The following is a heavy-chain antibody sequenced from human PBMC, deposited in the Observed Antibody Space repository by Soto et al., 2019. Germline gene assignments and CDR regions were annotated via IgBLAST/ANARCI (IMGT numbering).Heavy chain of an antibody. CDR2: IWYDGSKK. Sequence: GGSVRLSCAASGFTFSNHWMGWVRQAPGKGLEWVADIWYDGSKKYYADSVKGRFTISRDNSKNTLYLQMNSLRAEDTAVYYCARAPDSVSFAFDIWGQGTMVTVSS. J-gene: IGHJ3*02. D-gene: IGHD3-16*02. CDR3: ARAPDSVSFAFDI. V-gene: IGHV3-33*08. CDR1: GFTFSNHW.